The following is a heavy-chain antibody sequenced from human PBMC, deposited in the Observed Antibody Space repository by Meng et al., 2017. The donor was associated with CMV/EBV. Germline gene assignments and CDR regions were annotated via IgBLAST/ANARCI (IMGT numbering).Heavy chain of an antibody. J-gene: IGHJ4*02. D-gene: IGHD6-13*01. V-gene: IGHV3-21*01. CDR1: GFTFSSYS. Sequence: VRWVESGGGLVKPGGSLRLSCAASGFTFSSYSMNWVRQAPGKGLEWVSSISSSSSYIYYADSVKGRFTISRDNAKNSLYLQMNSLRAEDTAVYYCASYSSSWEGYWGQGTLVTVSS. CDR2: ISSSSSYI. CDR3: ASYSSSWEGY.